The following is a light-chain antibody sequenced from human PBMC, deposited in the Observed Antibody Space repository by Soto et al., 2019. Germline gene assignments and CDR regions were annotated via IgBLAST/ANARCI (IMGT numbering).Light chain of an antibody. CDR3: SSYTTSSTFV. V-gene: IGLV2-18*02. Sequence: QSVLTQPPSVSGSPGQSVTISCTGTSSDVGSHNGVSWYQQPPGTAPKLMIYEVTNRPSGVPDRFSGSKSGNTASLTISGLQAEDEADYYCSSYTTSSTFVFGTGTKATVL. CDR1: SSDVGSHNG. J-gene: IGLJ1*01. CDR2: EVT.